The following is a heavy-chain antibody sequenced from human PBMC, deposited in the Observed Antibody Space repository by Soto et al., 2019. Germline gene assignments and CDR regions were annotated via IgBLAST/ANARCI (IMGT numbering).Heavy chain of an antibody. CDR3: ARLSGRRYFQC. D-gene: IGHD6-6*01. Sequence: SETLSLTCTVSGGAIYSPSYYWGWIRQTPGKGLEYIGSIYYSGSTFNNPSLGRRVVISLDASKKQVSLNLSSATAADTAVYYCARLSGRRYFQCWGQGALVTVSS. CDR1: GGAIYSPSYY. V-gene: IGHV4-39*01. J-gene: IGHJ4*02. CDR2: IYYSGST.